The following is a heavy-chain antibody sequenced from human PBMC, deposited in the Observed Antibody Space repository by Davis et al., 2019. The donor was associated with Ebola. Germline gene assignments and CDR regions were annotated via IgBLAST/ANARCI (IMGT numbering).Heavy chain of an antibody. J-gene: IGHJ6*04. D-gene: IGHD3-10*01. V-gene: IGHV6-1*01. Sequence: HSQTLSLTCAVSGDSVSISSGGYNWIRQSPSRGLEWLGRTYYNSKWYSDYAVSVKSRITINPDTSKNQFSLQPNSVTPEDTALYYCARGWFRGGMDVWGEGTTVTVSS. CDR2: TYYNSKWYS. CDR3: ARGWFRGGMDV. CDR1: GDSVSISSGG.